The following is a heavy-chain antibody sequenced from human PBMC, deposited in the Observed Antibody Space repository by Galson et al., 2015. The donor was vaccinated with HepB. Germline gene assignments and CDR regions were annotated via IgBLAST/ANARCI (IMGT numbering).Heavy chain of an antibody. V-gene: IGHV3-23*01. CDR1: GFTFSNYA. D-gene: IGHD3-3*01. Sequence: SLRLSCAASGFTFSNYAMSWVRQAPGKGLEWVSSISGGSSYTYYADSVKGRFTISRDNSKNTLYLQMNSLRVDDTAVYYCAKDLGYVLGLVINGLDYWGLGTLVTVSS. J-gene: IGHJ4*02. CDR2: ISGGSSYT. CDR3: AKDLGYVLGLVINGLDY.